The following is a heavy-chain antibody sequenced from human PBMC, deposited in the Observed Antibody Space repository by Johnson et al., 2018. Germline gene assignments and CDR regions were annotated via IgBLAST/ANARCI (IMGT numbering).Heavy chain of an antibody. V-gene: IGHV3-9*01. CDR2: ISWNSGSI. Sequence: VRLVEAGGGVVQAGGSLGLSCAASRFTFDDYAMPSVRQAPGKGLEWVSGISWNSGSIGYADCVKGRFTIPRDNAKNSLYLQKTSLRAEDTALYYWARGQGGDYVAEYFQHWGQGTLVTVSS. J-gene: IGHJ1*01. CDR1: RFTFDDYA. CDR3: ARGQGGDYVAEYFQH. D-gene: IGHD4-17*01.